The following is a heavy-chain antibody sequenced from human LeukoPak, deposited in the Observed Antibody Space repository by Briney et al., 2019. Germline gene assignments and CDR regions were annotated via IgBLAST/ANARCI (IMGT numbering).Heavy chain of an antibody. J-gene: IGHJ3*02. D-gene: IGHD6-13*01. Sequence: ASVKVSCKASGYTFTGYYMHWVRQAPGQGLEWTGWINPNSGGTNYAQKFQGRVTMTRDTSISTAYMELSRLRSDDTAVYYCARDRSSSWPDAIDIWGQGTMVTVSS. V-gene: IGHV1-2*02. CDR1: GYTFTGYY. CDR3: ARDRSSSWPDAIDI. CDR2: INPNSGGT.